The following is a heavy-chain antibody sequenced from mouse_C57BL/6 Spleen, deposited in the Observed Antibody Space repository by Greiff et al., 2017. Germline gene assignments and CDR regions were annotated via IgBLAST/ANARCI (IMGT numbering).Heavy chain of an antibody. CDR1: GYSITSGYY. Sequence: EVKLVESGPGLVKPSQFLSLICSVTGYSITSGYYWNWIRQFPGNKLEWMGYISYDGSNNYNPSLKNRVSITRDTSKNQFFLKLNSVTTEDTATYYCARAPYYGSSYEEYYAMDYWGEGTSVTVSS. CDR3: ARAPYYGSSYEEYYAMDY. CDR2: ISYDGSN. J-gene: IGHJ4*01. V-gene: IGHV3-6*01. D-gene: IGHD1-1*01.